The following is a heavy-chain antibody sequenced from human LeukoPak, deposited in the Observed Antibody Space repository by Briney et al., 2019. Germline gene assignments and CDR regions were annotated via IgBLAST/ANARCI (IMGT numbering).Heavy chain of an antibody. CDR2: ISSSSSYI. Sequence: GGSLRLSCAASGFTFSSYSMNWVRQAPGKGLEWVSSISSSSSYIYYADSAKGQFTISRDNAKNSLYLQMNSLRAEDTAVYYCARAPSYDYVWGSYRSPFDYWGQGTLVTVSS. CDR1: GFTFSSYS. CDR3: ARAPSYDYVWGSYRSPFDY. D-gene: IGHD3-16*02. V-gene: IGHV3-21*01. J-gene: IGHJ4*02.